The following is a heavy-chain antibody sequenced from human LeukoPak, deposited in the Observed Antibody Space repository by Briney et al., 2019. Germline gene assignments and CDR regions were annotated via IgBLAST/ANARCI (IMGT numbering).Heavy chain of an antibody. CDR2: ISYDGSNK. D-gene: IGHD6-13*01. Sequence: PGGSLRLSCAASGLTISSYAMSWVRQAPGKGLEWEAVISYDGSNKYYADSVKGRFTISRDNSKNTLYLQMNSLRAEDTAVYYCAKAKGDAAAGTYYFDYWGQGTLVTVSS. V-gene: IGHV3-30*18. CDR3: AKAKGDAAAGTYYFDY. J-gene: IGHJ4*02. CDR1: GLTISSYA.